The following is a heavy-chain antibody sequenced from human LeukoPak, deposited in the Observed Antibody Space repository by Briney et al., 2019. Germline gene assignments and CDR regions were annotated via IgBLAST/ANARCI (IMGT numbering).Heavy chain of an antibody. D-gene: IGHD1-26*01. CDR2: ISWNSGSI. CDR3: VREVMDGSAPYFWYFDL. V-gene: IGHV3-9*01. Sequence: GRSLRLSCAASGFTFDDYAMHWVRQAPGKGLEWVSGISWNSGSIGYADSVKGRFTISRDNAKNTLYLQMNSLRAEDTAVYYCVREVMDGSAPYFWYFDLWGRGTLVTVSS. J-gene: IGHJ2*01. CDR1: GFTFDDYA.